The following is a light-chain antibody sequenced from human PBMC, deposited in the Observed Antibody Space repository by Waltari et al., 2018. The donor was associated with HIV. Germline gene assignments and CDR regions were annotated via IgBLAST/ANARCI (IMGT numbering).Light chain of an antibody. CDR1: RTVLYDSNNQNY. CDR2: WAS. Sequence: EIVMTKSPDSLAVPLGERASINCRSSRTVLYDSNNQNYLAWYQQKPGQPPRVLIYWASTRAFGVPDRFSGSGSGTDFSLTISGLQADDVALYYCQQYYSLPPTFGGGTRVEI. J-gene: IGKJ4*01. V-gene: IGKV4-1*01. CDR3: QQYYSLPPT.